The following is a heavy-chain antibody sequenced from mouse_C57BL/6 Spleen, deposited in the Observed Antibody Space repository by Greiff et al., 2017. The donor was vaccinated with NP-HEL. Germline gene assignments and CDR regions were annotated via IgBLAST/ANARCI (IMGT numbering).Heavy chain of an antibody. CDR3: AREATVVAKYYFDY. Sequence: QVQLKQSGPELVKPGASVKISCKASGYAFSSSWMNWVKQRPGKGLEWIGRIYPGDGDTNYNGKFKGKATLTADKSSSTAYMQLSSLTSEDSAVYFCAREATVVAKYYFDYWGQGTTLTVSS. D-gene: IGHD1-1*01. CDR2: IYPGDGDT. J-gene: IGHJ2*01. CDR1: GYAFSSSW. V-gene: IGHV1-82*01.